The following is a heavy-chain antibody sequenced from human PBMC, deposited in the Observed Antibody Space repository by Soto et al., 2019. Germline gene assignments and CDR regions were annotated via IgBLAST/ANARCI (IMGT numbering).Heavy chain of an antibody. Sequence: SETLSLTCTVSGGSISSSSYYWGWIRQPPGKGLEWIGSIYYSGSTYYNPSLKSRVTISVDTSKNQFSLKLSSVTAADTAVYYCARTFKGYYYSPPDYWGQGTLVTVAS. J-gene: IGHJ4*02. CDR3: ARTFKGYYYSPPDY. V-gene: IGHV4-39*01. D-gene: IGHD3-3*01. CDR1: GGSISSSSYY. CDR2: IYYSGST.